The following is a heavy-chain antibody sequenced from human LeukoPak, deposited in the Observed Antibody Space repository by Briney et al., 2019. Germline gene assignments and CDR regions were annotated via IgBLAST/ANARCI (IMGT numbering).Heavy chain of an antibody. CDR3: IRATYYYESGGYYDPYYFDI. CDR2: IRRKIHGWTT. Sequence: GGSLRLSCTASGFSFGDYAMSWVRQAPGKGLEWLGLIRRKIHGWTTQYAASVKARFSFSRDDSKSIAYLQMNSLRTEDTAVYYCIRATYYYESGGYYDPYYFDIWGPGTQVTVSS. D-gene: IGHD3-22*01. CDR1: GFSFGDYA. J-gene: IGHJ4*02. V-gene: IGHV3-49*04.